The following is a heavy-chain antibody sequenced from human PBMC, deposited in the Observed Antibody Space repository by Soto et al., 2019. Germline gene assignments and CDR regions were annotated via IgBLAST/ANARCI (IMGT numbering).Heavy chain of an antibody. CDR2: IYYNGDT. Sequence: QVQLQESGPGLVKASQTLSLVCTVSGGFVSSGIYYWSWIRQPPGKGLEWIGYIYYNGDTFYNPSLKSRVSISLDMSKNQFSLQVNSVTAADTAVYYCARDHGDEGGWFDPWGQGTLVTVSS. D-gene: IGHD4-17*01. CDR1: GGFVSSGIYY. V-gene: IGHV4-30-4*01. CDR3: ARDHGDEGGWFDP. J-gene: IGHJ5*02.